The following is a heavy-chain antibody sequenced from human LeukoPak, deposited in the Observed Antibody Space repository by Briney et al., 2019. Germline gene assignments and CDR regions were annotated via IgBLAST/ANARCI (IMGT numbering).Heavy chain of an antibody. CDR3: ARSSVACLDY. CDR1: GVSFSSYG. CDR2: IWYDGSNK. D-gene: IGHD6-19*01. Sequence: PGRSLRLSCAASGVSFSSYGMHGLRQAPGQGLEWVAVIWYDGSNKYYADSVKGRFTISRDNSKNTLYLQMNSLRANVTAVYYWARSSVACLDYWGQGTLVTVSS. V-gene: IGHV3-33*01. J-gene: IGHJ4*02.